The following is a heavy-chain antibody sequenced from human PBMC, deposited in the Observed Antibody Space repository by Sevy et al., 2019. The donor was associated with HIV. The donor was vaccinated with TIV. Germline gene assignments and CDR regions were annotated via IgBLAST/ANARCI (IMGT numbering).Heavy chain of an antibody. V-gene: IGHV3-23*01. D-gene: IGHD3-22*01. CDR3: AKEAPGYSYDSSGSFDY. CDR2: ISGSGRST. J-gene: IGHJ4*02. Sequence: GGSLRLSCAASGFTFNTYAMSWVRQAPGKGLEWVSGISGSGRSTYYADSVKGRFTISRDNSKNTLYLQMNNLRAEDTAVYSCAKEAPGYSYDSSGSFDYWGQGTLVTVSS. CDR1: GFTFNTYA.